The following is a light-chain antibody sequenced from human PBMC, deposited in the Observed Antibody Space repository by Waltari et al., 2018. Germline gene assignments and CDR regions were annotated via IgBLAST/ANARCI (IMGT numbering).Light chain of an antibody. J-gene: IGKJ4*01. CDR1: QSVSIN. V-gene: IGKV3-11*01. CDR2: DAS. CDR3: QQTSSWPLT. Sequence: EIVLTQSPATLSLSPGQRATLSCRASQSVSINLGWYQQKLGQPPRLLIYDASNRATGIPARFSASGSGTDFTLTINSLEPEDFAVYFCQQTSSWPLTFGGGTKVEIK.